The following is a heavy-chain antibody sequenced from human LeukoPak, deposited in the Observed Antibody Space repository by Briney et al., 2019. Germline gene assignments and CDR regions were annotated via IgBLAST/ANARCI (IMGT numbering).Heavy chain of an antibody. CDR3: GRDSRTGGPRAFDS. Sequence: GGSLRLSCAAPGFTFSNYAMTWVRQAPGEGLEWVSTISNSGSSTYYADSVKGRFTISRDSSKSTLYLQMGSLRAEDTAIYYCGRDSRTGGPRAFDSWGQGTPVTVSS. V-gene: IGHV3-23*01. CDR2: ISNSGSST. CDR1: GFTFSNYA. D-gene: IGHD2-8*02. J-gene: IGHJ4*02.